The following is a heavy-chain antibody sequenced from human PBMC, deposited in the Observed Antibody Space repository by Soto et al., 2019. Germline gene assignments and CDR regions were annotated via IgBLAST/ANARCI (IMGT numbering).Heavy chain of an antibody. CDR1: GYTFPSYG. CDR3: TRDEGGSYAPPFDY. J-gene: IGHJ4*02. V-gene: IGHV1-18*01. CDR2: ISPYNAKT. D-gene: IGHD1-26*01. Sequence: GASVKVSCKASGYTFPSYGISWVRQAPGQGLEWMGWISPYNAKTNYAQKFQGRVTMTTDTSTNTAYMELRSLRYDDTAVYYCTRDEGGSYAPPFDYWGQGTLVTVSS.